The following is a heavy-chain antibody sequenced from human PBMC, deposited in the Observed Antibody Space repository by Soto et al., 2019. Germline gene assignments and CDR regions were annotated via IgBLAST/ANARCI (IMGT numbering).Heavy chain of an antibody. CDR1: GGSVGSGAYY. V-gene: IGHV4-61*08. CDR3: ARHDYSDRAFDL. Sequence: SETLSLTCIVSGGSVGSGAYYWSWIRQPPGNALEWIGYIQYSGDTNYNSSLKSRVTISVDMSRNRFSLKLTSVTAADTAFYHCARHDYSDRAFDLWGQGTMVTVSS. CDR2: IQYSGDT. D-gene: IGHD3-22*01. J-gene: IGHJ3*01.